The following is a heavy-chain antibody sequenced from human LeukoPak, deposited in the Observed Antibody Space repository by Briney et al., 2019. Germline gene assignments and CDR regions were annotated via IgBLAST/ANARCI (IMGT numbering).Heavy chain of an antibody. CDR3: ARGDGFWSIY. Sequence: PGGSLRLSCAASGFTFDDHAMHWVRQAPGKGLEWVSGISWNSGSIGYADSVKGRFTISRDNAKNSLYLQMNSLRAEDTAVYYCARGDGFWSIYWGQGTLVTVSS. J-gene: IGHJ4*02. D-gene: IGHD3/OR15-3a*01. CDR2: ISWNSGSI. CDR1: GFTFDDHA. V-gene: IGHV3-9*01.